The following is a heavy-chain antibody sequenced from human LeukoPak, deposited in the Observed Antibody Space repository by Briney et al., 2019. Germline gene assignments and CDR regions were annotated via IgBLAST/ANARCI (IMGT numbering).Heavy chain of an antibody. CDR3: ARQAGDYSHPYDY. Sequence: PGGSLRLSCAASGLTVSSNCMSWVRQAPGKGLEWVSFIYSGGSTYYTDSVKGRFTISRDNSKNTLYLQMNSLRAEDTAVYYCARQAGDYSHPYDYWGQGILVTVSS. D-gene: IGHD3-22*01. CDR1: GLTVSSNC. J-gene: IGHJ4*02. CDR2: IYSGGST. V-gene: IGHV3-53*01.